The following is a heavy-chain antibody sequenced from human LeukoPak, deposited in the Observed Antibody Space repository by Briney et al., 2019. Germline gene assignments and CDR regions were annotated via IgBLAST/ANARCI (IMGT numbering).Heavy chain of an antibody. CDR2: ISAYNGNT. CDR3: ASQWELLGPYAFDI. D-gene: IGHD1-26*01. V-gene: IGHV1-18*01. CDR1: GYTFTSYG. Sequence: ASVKVSCKASGYTFTSYGISWVRQAPGQGLEWMGWISAYNGNTNYAQKLQGRVTVTTDTSTSTAYMELRSLRSDDTAVYYCASQWELLGPYAFDIWGQGTMVTVSS. J-gene: IGHJ3*02.